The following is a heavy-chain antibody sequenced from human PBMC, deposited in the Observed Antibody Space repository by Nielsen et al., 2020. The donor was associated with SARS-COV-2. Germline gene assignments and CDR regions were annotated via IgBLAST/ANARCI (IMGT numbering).Heavy chain of an antibody. CDR3: ARGGGGATWSYYFDY. CDR1: GFTFSSYG. CDR2: ISYDGSNK. V-gene: IGHV3-30*19. Sequence: GGSLRLSCAASGFTFSSYGMHWVRQAPGKGLEWVAVISYDGSNKYYADSVKGRFTISRDNSKNTLYLQMNSLRAEDTAVYYCARGGGGATWSYYFDYWGQGTLVTVSS. D-gene: IGHD1-26*01. J-gene: IGHJ4*02.